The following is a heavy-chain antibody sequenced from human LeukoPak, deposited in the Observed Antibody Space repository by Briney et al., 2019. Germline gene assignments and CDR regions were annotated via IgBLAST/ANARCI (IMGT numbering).Heavy chain of an antibody. CDR3: ARDLRSYDILTGYYLDYGMDV. J-gene: IGHJ6*02. Sequence: GGSLRLSCAASGFTVSSNYMSWVRQAPGKGLEWVSVIYSGGSTYYADSVKGRFTIFRDNSKNTLYLQMNSLRAEDTAVYYCARDLRSYDILTGYYLDYGMDVWGQGTTVTVSS. CDR2: IYSGGST. CDR1: GFTVSSNY. V-gene: IGHV3-53*01. D-gene: IGHD3-9*01.